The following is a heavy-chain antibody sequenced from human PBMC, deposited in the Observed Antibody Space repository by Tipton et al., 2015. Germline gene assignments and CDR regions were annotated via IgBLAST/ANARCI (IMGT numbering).Heavy chain of an antibody. CDR1: GYTFTDYG. J-gene: IGHJ2*01. D-gene: IGHD2-15*01. CDR3: ARWAAYFDL. Sequence: QLVQSGAEVKKPGASVKVSCKASGYTFTDYGITWVRQAPGQGLEWMGWISVYNGNTNYAEKFQGRVTLTTDTSTSTAYMELRSLRSDDTAVYYCARWAAYFDLWGCGTLVTVSS. CDR2: ISVYNGNT. V-gene: IGHV1-18*01.